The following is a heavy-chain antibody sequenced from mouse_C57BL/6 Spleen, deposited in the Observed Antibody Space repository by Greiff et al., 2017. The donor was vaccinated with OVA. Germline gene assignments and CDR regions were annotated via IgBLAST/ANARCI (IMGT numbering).Heavy chain of an antibody. J-gene: IGHJ3*01. Sequence: QVQLQQPGAELVKPGASVKLSCKASGYTFTSYWMHWVKQRPGQGLEWIGMIHPNSGSTNYNEKFKSKATLTVDKSSSTAYMHLSSLTSEDSAVYYCARCNYDYDGGTSWFAYWGQGTLVTVSA. D-gene: IGHD2-4*01. V-gene: IGHV1-64*01. CDR1: GYTFTSYW. CDR3: ARCNYDYDGGTSWFAY. CDR2: IHPNSGST.